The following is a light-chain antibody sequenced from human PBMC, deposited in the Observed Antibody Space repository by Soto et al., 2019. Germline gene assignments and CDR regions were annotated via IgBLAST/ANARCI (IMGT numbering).Light chain of an antibody. Sequence: EIVLTQSPGTLSLSSGEKATLSCRVSRSVGSTYLAWYQQKPGQAPRLLIYGASTRATGIPDRFSGSGSGTDFTLTISRLEPEDFAVYYCQQYDSSLLTFGGGTKVEI. CDR3: QQYDSSLLT. CDR2: GAS. CDR1: RSVGSTY. J-gene: IGKJ4*01. V-gene: IGKV3-20*01.